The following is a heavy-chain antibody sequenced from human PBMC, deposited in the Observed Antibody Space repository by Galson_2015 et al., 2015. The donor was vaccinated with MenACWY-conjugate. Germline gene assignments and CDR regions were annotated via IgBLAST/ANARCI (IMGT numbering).Heavy chain of an antibody. CDR1: GFTFSSYA. Sequence: SLRLSCAASGFTFSSYAMNWVRQAPGKGLEWVALISSAGNKYYADSVKGRLTISRVNSKNTLFLQMNSLRAEDTAVYYCARDQESPGQTDYWGQGTLVTVSS. D-gene: IGHD2-8*02. J-gene: IGHJ4*02. CDR2: ISSAGNK. CDR3: ARDQESPGQTDY. V-gene: IGHV3-23*01.